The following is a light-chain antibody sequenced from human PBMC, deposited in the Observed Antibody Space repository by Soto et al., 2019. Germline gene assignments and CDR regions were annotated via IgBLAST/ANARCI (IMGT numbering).Light chain of an antibody. J-gene: IGKJ4*01. CDR1: QTISSW. V-gene: IGKV1-5*03. CDR3: QEYNNAPLT. CDR2: KAS. Sequence: DIQMTQSPSTLSGSVGDRVTMACRSSQTISSWLAWYQQKPGKAPKLLIYKASTLKSGVPSRFSGSGSGTEFTLTISSLQPDDFATYYCQEYNNAPLTFGGGTKVDIK.